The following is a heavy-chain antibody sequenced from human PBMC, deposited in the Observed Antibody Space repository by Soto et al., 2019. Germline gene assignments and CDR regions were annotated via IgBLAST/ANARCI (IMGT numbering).Heavy chain of an antibody. CDR1: GFTFSSYA. CDR3: ARGAAAGTVVWYYYGMDV. D-gene: IGHD6-13*01. J-gene: IGHJ6*01. Sequence: QVQLVESGGGVVQPGRSLRLSCAASGFTFSSYAMHWVRQAPGKGLEWVAVISYDGSNKYYADSVKGRFTISRDNSKNTLYLQMNSLRAEDTAVYYCARGAAAGTVVWYYYGMDVWVQGTTVTVSS. V-gene: IGHV3-30-3*01. CDR2: ISYDGSNK.